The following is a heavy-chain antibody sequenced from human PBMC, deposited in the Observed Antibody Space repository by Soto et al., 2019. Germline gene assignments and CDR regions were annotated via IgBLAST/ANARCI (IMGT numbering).Heavy chain of an antibody. D-gene: IGHD1-1*01. CDR2: ISGSGGGT. Sequence: GGSLRLSCAASGFTFSSYAMSWVRQAPGKXLEWVSSISGSGGGTYYADSVKGRFTFSRDNSKNTLYLQMNSLRAEDTAVYYCAKFGMATTKRSPPYYIDYWGQGALVTVSS. J-gene: IGHJ4*02. CDR3: AKFGMATTKRSPPYYIDY. CDR1: GFTFSSYA. V-gene: IGHV3-23*01.